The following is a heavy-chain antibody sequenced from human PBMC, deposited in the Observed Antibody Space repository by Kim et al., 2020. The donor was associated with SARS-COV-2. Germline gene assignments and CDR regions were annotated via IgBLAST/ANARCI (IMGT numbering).Heavy chain of an antibody. CDR2: ISYDGSNK. J-gene: IGHJ4*02. V-gene: IGHV3-30*18. CDR3: AKDLTYYDSSGYSQYYFDY. CDR1: GFTFSSYG. D-gene: IGHD3-22*01. Sequence: GSLRLSCAASGFTFSSYGMHWVRQAPGKGLEWVAVISYDGSNKYYADSVKGRFTISRDNSKNTLYLQMNSLRAEDTAVYYCAKDLTYYDSSGYSQYYFDYWGQGTLVTVSS.